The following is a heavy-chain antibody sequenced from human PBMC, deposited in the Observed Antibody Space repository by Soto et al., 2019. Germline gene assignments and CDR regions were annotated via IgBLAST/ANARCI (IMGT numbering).Heavy chain of an antibody. D-gene: IGHD2-15*01. J-gene: IGHJ4*02. Sequence: GGSLRLSCVPCGFTFTKYSMNWVRQETGKGLEWVSYISYSGETKYYAASLKGLYAISRDDAKNSVYLQMNSLRDENTAFYYCVSGVVVVVGSTAENFDHWGQGTLVTVSS. CDR3: VSGVVVVVGSTAENFDH. CDR2: ISYSGETK. V-gene: IGHV3-48*02. CDR1: GFTFTKYS.